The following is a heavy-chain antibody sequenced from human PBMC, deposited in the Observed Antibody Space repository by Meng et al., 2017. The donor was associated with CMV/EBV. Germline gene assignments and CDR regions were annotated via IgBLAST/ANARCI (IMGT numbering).Heavy chain of an antibody. V-gene: IGHV3-23*01. CDR2: ISGSGGST. J-gene: IGHJ5*02. Sequence: ALRLSCAASGFTFSSYAMSWVRQAPGKGLEWVSAISGSGGSTYYADSVKGRFTISRDNSKNTLYLQMNSLRAEDTAVYYCAKGLGIVVVPAAIWGSSSSGGGNWFDPWGQGTLVTVSS. CDR3: AKGLGIVVVPAAIWGSSSSGGGNWFDP. CDR1: GFTFSSYA. D-gene: IGHD2-2*02.